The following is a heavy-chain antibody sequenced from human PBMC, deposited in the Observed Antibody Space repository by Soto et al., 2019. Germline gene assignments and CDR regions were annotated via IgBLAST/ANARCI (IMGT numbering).Heavy chain of an antibody. CDR2: INHSGST. J-gene: IGHJ4*02. Sequence: SETLSLTCAVYGGSFSGYYWSWIRQPPGKGLEWIGEINHSGSTNYNPSLKSRVTISVDTSKNQFSLKLSSVTAADTAVYYCARERSYGYSRGWFPFDYWGQGTLVTVSS. V-gene: IGHV4-34*01. CDR3: ARERSYGYSRGWFPFDY. CDR1: GGSFSGYY. D-gene: IGHD6-19*01.